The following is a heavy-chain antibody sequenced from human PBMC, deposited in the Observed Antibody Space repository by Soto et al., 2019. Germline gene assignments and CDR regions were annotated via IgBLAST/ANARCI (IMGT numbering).Heavy chain of an antibody. CDR1: GGSISSYY. CDR2: IYYSGST. J-gene: IGHJ4*02. Sequence: SETLSLTCTVSGGSISSYYWSWIRQPPGKGLEWIGYIYYSGSTNYNPSLKSRVTISVDTSKNQFSLKLSSVTAADTAVYYCARGLPVAGNLDYWGQGTLVTVSS. V-gene: IGHV4-59*01. CDR3: ARGLPVAGNLDY. D-gene: IGHD6-19*01.